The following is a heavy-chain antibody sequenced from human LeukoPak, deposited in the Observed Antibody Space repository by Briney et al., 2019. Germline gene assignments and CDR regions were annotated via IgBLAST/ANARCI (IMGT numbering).Heavy chain of an antibody. CDR1: GGTFSSYA. V-gene: IGHV1-69*05. Sequence: SVKVSCKASGGTFSSYAISWVRQAPGQGLEWMGRIIPIFGTAYYAQKFQGRVTITTDESTSTAYMELSSLRSEDTAVYYCARDKEYYYDSSGYGDAFDIWGQGTMVTVSS. CDR2: IIPIFGTA. J-gene: IGHJ3*02. CDR3: ARDKEYYYDSSGYGDAFDI. D-gene: IGHD3-22*01.